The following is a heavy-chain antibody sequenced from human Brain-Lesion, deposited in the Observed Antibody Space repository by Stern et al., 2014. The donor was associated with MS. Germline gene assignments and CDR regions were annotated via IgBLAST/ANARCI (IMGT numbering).Heavy chain of an antibody. J-gene: IGHJ5*01. CDR1: GFTFGNYW. D-gene: IGHD3-10*01. CDR3: ARGERWFDS. Sequence: VQQVQYGGGLVQPGGSLRLSCAASGFTFGNYWMHWVRQAPGKGLVWVSRVNNDGRRTSYADSVKGRFTMSRDNAKNTLYLQMNSLRVEDTAIYYCARGERWFDSWGQGTLVTVSS. V-gene: IGHV3-74*02. CDR2: VNNDGRRT.